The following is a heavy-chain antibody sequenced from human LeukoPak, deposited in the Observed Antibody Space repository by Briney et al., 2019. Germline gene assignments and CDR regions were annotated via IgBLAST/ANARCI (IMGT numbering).Heavy chain of an antibody. Sequence: PGGSLRLSCAASGFTFSSYAMSWVRQAPGKGLEWVSAISGSGGSTYYADSVKGRFTISRDNSKNTLYLQMNSLRAEDTAVYYCAKVNDFGVVTLLFDYWGQGTLVTVSS. CDR1: GFTFSSYA. D-gene: IGHD3-3*01. CDR2: ISGSGGST. CDR3: AKVNDFGVVTLLFDY. V-gene: IGHV3-23*01. J-gene: IGHJ4*02.